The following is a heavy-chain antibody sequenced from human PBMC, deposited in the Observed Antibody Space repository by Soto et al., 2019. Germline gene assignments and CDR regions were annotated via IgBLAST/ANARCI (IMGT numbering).Heavy chain of an antibody. CDR1: GFTFSSYG. CDR3: ANYGDYYYGMDV. Sequence: QVQLVESGGGVVQPGRSLRLSCAASGFTFSSYGMHWVRQAPGKGLEWVAVISYDGSNKYYADSVKGRFTISRDNSKNTLYLQRNSLRAEDTAVYYCANYGDYYYGMDVWGQGTTVTVSS. J-gene: IGHJ6*02. CDR2: ISYDGSNK. V-gene: IGHV3-30*18. D-gene: IGHD4-17*01.